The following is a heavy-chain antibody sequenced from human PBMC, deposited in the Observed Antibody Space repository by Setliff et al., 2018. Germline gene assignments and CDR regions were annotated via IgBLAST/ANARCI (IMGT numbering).Heavy chain of an antibody. J-gene: IGHJ6*02. CDR1: GYTFTRYY. CDR3: AKGGNITRETYYYYGMDV. D-gene: IGHD1-20*01. CDR2: IGPYNGNT. V-gene: IGHV1-18*04. Sequence: ASVKVSCKASGYTFTRYYMYWVRQAPGQGLEWMGWIGPYNGNTYYAQKFQGRVAITTDTSTSTAYMELRSLRSDDTAVYYCAKGGNITRETYYYYGMDVWGQGTTVTVS.